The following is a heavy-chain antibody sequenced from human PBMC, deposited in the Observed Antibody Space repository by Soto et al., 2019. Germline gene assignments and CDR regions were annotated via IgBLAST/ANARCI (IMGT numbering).Heavy chain of an antibody. J-gene: IGHJ4*02. CDR2: IYHSGNI. V-gene: IGHV4-38-2*01. CDR3: ARAIRGFSQGFGY. D-gene: IGHD5-18*01. Sequence: ETLSLTCAVSLYSISSGYYWGWIRQPPGKGLEWIGGIYHSGNIYYNPSLKSRVTLSVDMSKNQFSLRVSHVTAADTAVYYCARAIRGFSQGFGYWGQGTLVTVSS. CDR1: LYSISSGYY.